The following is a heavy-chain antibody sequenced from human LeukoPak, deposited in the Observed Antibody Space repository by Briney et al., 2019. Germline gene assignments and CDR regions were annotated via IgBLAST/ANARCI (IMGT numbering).Heavy chain of an antibody. CDR1: GFTFGSYA. J-gene: IGHJ4*02. D-gene: IGHD6-13*01. CDR2: ISGSGGST. Sequence: GGSLRLSCAASGFTFGSYAMSWVRQAPGKGLEWVSAISGSGGSTYYADSVKGRFTISRDNSKNTLYLQMSSLRAEDTAVYYCAKDRQQLVKGYWGQGTLVTVSS. V-gene: IGHV3-23*01. CDR3: AKDRQQLVKGY.